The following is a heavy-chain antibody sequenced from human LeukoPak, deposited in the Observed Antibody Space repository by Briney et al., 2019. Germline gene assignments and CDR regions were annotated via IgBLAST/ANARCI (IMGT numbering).Heavy chain of an antibody. CDR2: SITVETP. J-gene: IGHJ4*02. V-gene: IGHV4-59*01. CDR3: ARGGYSDYDRNFDY. CDR1: GGSISSYY. D-gene: IGHD5-12*01. Sequence: SETLSLTCTVSGGSISSYYWSWIRQPQGRDWSGLGISITVETPTTTPSLKSRVTISVDKPKNQFSLKLSSVTAADTAVYYCARGGYSDYDRNFDYWGQGILVTVSS.